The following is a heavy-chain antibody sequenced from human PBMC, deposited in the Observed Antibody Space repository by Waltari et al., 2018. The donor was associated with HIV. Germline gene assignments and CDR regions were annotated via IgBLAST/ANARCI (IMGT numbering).Heavy chain of an antibody. CDR3: CGGAYQWFDP. CDR1: RFVFDDYG. J-gene: IGHJ5*02. V-gene: IGHV3-20*01. Sequence: EVQLVESGGGVVRRGGSLRLSCAASRFVFDDYGMTWVRQGPGKGGEWVAGMDWRCTSTSYAGAVKGRFTISRDNARNSLYLQMNSLRAEDTAFYHCCGGAYQWFDPWGQGTLVTVSS. CDR2: MDWRCTST. D-gene: IGHD2-2*01.